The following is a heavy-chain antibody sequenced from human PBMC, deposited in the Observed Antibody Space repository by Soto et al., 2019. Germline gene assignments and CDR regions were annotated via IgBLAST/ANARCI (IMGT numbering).Heavy chain of an antibody. J-gene: IGHJ4*02. V-gene: IGHV3-33*01. D-gene: IGHD3-10*01. CDR1: GFTFSSYA. CDR3: ARGDFYGSGSSLDY. Sequence: QVQLVESGGGVVQPGRSLGLSCAASGFTFSSYAMHWVRQAPGKGLEWVALIWYDGGNEYYADSVKGRFTISRDNSKNMLYLQMSSLRAEDTAVYYCARGDFYGSGSSLDYWGQGTLVTVSS. CDR2: IWYDGGNE.